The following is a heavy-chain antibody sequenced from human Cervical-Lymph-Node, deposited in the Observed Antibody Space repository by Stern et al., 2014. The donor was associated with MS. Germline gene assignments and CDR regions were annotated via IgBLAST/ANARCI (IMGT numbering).Heavy chain of an antibody. D-gene: IGHD3-22*01. CDR1: GYTFTKYW. CDR2: IYPGDSDF. CDR3: ARGITSIEGMGVYFDG. Sequence: QLVQSGADVKKPGESLKISCQGSGYTFTKYWIGWVRQMPGKGLDWMGIIYPGDSDFSYKPSFQGQGTMSADKSISNAYMQWRSLKASDTAIYYCARGITSIEGMGVYFDGWGQGTLVTVSS. V-gene: IGHV5-51*03. J-gene: IGHJ4*02.